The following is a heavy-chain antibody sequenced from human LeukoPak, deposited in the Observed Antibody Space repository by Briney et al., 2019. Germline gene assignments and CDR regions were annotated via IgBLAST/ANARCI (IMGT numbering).Heavy chain of an antibody. J-gene: IGHJ6*02. CDR2: INQDGREK. V-gene: IGHV3-7*01. CDR1: GFTFGSYW. Sequence: GGSLRLSCADSGFTFGSYWMNWVRQAPGKGLEWVANINQDGREKYYVDSVKGRFTISRDNPRTTVNLQMNSLSAEDTAVYYCARATTLGYYYGLDVWGQGTTVTVSS. D-gene: IGHD3-16*01. CDR3: ARATTLGYYYGLDV.